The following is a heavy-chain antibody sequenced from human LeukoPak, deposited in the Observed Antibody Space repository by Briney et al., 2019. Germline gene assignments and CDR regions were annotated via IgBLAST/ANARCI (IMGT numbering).Heavy chain of an antibody. Sequence: GGTLRLSCAASGFTFSSYGMSWVRQAPGKGLEWVSAISGSDGSTYYADSVKGRFTISRDNSKNTLYLQMNSLRAEDTAVYYCAKEYSSGWYATEYFQHWGQGTLVTVSS. J-gene: IGHJ1*01. CDR1: GFTFSSYG. CDR2: ISGSDGST. D-gene: IGHD6-19*01. CDR3: AKEYSSGWYATEYFQH. V-gene: IGHV3-23*01.